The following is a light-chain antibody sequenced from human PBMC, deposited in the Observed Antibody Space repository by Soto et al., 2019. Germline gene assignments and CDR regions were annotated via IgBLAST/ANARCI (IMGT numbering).Light chain of an antibody. Sequence: QPVLTQPPSVSGAPGQRVTISCTGSSSNIGAGYDVHWYQQLPGTAPKLLIYGNSNRLSGVPDRFSGSKSGTSASLAITGLQAEDEADYYCQSYDSSLSVVFGGGTKLTVL. CDR1: SSNIGAGYD. V-gene: IGLV1-40*01. J-gene: IGLJ2*01. CDR3: QSYDSSLSVV. CDR2: GNS.